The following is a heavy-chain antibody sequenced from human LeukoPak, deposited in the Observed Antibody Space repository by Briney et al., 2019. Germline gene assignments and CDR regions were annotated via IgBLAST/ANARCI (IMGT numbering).Heavy chain of an antibody. D-gene: IGHD3-3*01. V-gene: IGHV4-4*08. CDR3: ARGGSGLDAFDI. CDR2: IYTSGST. CDR1: GGSISSYY. J-gene: IGHJ3*02. Sequence: ASETLSLTCTVSGGSISSYYWSWIRQPPGKGLEWIGRIYTSGSTNYNPSLKSRVTISVDTSKNQFSLTLNSVTAADTAVYYCARGGSGLDAFDIWGQGTMVTVSS.